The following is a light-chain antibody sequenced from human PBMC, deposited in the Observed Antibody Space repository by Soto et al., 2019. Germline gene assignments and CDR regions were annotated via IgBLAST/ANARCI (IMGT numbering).Light chain of an antibody. V-gene: IGKV3-20*01. CDR1: QSASSSY. J-gene: IGKJ1*01. CDR2: GAS. CDR3: QQYGSSTWT. Sequence: MVLTQSPGTLSFSPWKRSTQSSSSSQSASSSYLAGSQQKPGQAPRLLIYGASSRATGIPARFSGSGSGTNFTPTISRRVPDDFAAYYCQQYGSSTWTFGQGTKVDIK.